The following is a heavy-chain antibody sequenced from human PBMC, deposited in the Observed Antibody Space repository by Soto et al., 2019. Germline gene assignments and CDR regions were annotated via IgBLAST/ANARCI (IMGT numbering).Heavy chain of an antibody. CDR2: IWYDGSNK. Sequence: GGSLRLSCAASGFTFSSYGMHWVRQAPGKGLEWVAVIWYDGSNKYYADSVKGRFTISRDNSKNTLYLQMNSLRAEDTAVYYCARDLNSGYSYGYHFDYWGQGTLVTVSS. D-gene: IGHD5-18*01. V-gene: IGHV3-33*01. J-gene: IGHJ4*02. CDR3: ARDLNSGYSYGYHFDY. CDR1: GFTFSSYG.